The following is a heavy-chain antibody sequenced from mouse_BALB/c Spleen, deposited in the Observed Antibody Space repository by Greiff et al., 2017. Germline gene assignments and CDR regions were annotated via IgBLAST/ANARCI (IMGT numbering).Heavy chain of an antibody. J-gene: IGHJ3*01. CDR3: ARRDCRYGVGAY. V-gene: IGHV1-20*02. CDR1: GYSFTGYF. Sequence: EVQLQQSGPELVKPGASVKISCKASGYSFTGYFMNWVMQSHGKSLEWIGRINPYNGDTFYNQKFKGKATLTVDKSSSTAHMELRSLASEDSAVYYCARRDCRYGVGAYWGQGTLVTVSA. D-gene: IGHD2-14*01. CDR2: INPYNGDT.